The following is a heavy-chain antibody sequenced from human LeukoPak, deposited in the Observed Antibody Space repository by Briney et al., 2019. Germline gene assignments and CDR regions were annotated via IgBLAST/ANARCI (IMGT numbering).Heavy chain of an antibody. J-gene: IGHJ2*01. V-gene: IGHV4-39*01. CDR1: GGSISSSSYY. D-gene: IGHD4-17*01. CDR2: IYYSGST. CDR3: AGLDYGDYGGFVWYFDL. Sequence: SSETLSLTCTVSGGSISSSSYYWGWIRQPPGKGLEWIGSIYYSGSTYYNPSLKSRVTISVDTSKNQFSLKLSYVTAADTAVYYCAGLDYGDYGGFVWYFDLWGRGTLVTVSS.